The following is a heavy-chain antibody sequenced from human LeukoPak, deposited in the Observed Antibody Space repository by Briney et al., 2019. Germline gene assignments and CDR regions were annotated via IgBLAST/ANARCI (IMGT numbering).Heavy chain of an antibody. V-gene: IGHV3-30*02. D-gene: IGHD6-6*01. Sequence: GGSLRLSCVASGFSFSNYGMSWVRQAPGKGLEWVADIRYDGSVRHYVDSVKGRFTISRDNSKNTLYLEMGSLTTEDTAVYYCATPLSASSTDYWGQGTLVTVSS. CDR2: IRYDGSVR. CDR1: GFSFSNYG. CDR3: ATPLSASSTDY. J-gene: IGHJ4*02.